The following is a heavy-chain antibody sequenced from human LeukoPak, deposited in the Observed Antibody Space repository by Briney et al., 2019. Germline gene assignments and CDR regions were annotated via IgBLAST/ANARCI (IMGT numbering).Heavy chain of an antibody. J-gene: IGHJ4*02. V-gene: IGHV1-18*01. Sequence: GASVKVSCKASGYTFTSYAISWVRRAPGQGLEWMGWISAYNGNTNYAQKLQGRVTMTTDTSTRPAYMELRSLRSDDTAVYYCTTFKPFDYWGQGTLVTVSS. CDR2: ISAYNGNT. CDR3: TTFKPFDY. D-gene: IGHD2/OR15-2a*01. CDR1: GYTFTSYA.